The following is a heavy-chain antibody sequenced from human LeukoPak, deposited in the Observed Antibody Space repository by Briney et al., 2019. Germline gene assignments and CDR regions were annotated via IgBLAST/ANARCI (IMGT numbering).Heavy chain of an antibody. CDR3: ARDAKSAAAGFDY. D-gene: IGHD6-13*01. CDR2: ISSSSSYI. V-gene: IGHV3-21*01. J-gene: IGHJ4*02. CDR1: AFTFSDYS. Sequence: PGGSLRLSCAASAFTFSDYSMNWVRQAPGKGLEWVSSISSSSSYIYYADSVKGRFTISRDNAKNSLYLQMNSLRAEDTAVYYCARDAKSAAAGFDYWGQGTLVTVSS.